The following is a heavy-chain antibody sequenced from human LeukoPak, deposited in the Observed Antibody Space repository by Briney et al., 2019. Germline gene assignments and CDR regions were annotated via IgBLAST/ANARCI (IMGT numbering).Heavy chain of an antibody. CDR1: GGSFSGYY. D-gene: IGHD6-6*01. Sequence: SETLSLTCAVYGGSFSGYYWSWIRQPPGKGLEWIGEINHSGSTNYNPSLKSRVTISVDTSKNQFSLKLRSVTAADTAVYYCASIEYGSIAALSEKTLAHDYWGQGTLVTGSS. CDR3: ASIEYGSIAALSEKTLAHDY. J-gene: IGHJ4*02. V-gene: IGHV4-34*01. CDR2: INHSGST.